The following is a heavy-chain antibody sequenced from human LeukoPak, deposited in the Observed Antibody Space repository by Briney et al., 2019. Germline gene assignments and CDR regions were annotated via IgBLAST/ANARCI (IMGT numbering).Heavy chain of an antibody. Sequence: ASVKVSCKASGFRFTGYYLHWVRQAPGQGLEWMGWISPTSGGTNYAQKFQDRVTMTRDTSISTAYMELSRLRSDDTAVYYCARSPHILTGENFDYWGQGTLVTVSS. CDR2: ISPTSGGT. V-gene: IGHV1-2*02. J-gene: IGHJ4*02. CDR3: ARSPHILTGENFDY. CDR1: GFRFTGYY. D-gene: IGHD3-9*01.